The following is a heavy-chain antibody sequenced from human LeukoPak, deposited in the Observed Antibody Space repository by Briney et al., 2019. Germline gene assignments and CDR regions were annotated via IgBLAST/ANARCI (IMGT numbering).Heavy chain of an antibody. Sequence: GGSLKLSCAASGFTFSGSAMHWVRQASGKGLEWVGRIRSKANSYATAYAASVKGRFTISRDDSKNTAYLQMNSLRAEDTAVYYCARGLIQPRGNAFDIWGQGTMVTVSS. CDR1: GFTFSGSA. D-gene: IGHD3-10*01. V-gene: IGHV3-73*01. J-gene: IGHJ3*02. CDR2: IRSKANSYAT. CDR3: ARGLIQPRGNAFDI.